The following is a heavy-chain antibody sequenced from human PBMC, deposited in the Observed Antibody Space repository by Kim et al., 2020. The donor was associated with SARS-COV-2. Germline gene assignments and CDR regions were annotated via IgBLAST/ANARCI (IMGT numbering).Heavy chain of an antibody. Sequence: SETLSLTCAVYGGSFSGYYWSWIRQPPGKGLEWIGEINHSGSTNYNPSLKSRVTISVDTSKNQFSLKLSSVTAADTAVYYCARLLRATSYSSSWYRYQVEGFDYWGQGTLVTVSS. CDR1: GGSFSGYY. J-gene: IGHJ4*02. CDR2: INHSGST. D-gene: IGHD6-13*01. V-gene: IGHV4-34*01. CDR3: ARLLRATSYSSSWYRYQVEGFDY.